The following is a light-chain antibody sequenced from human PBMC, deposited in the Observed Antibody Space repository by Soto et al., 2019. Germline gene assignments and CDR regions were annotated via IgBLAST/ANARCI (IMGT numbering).Light chain of an antibody. CDR1: SSDVGAYNF. CDR2: DVS. J-gene: IGLJ2*01. V-gene: IGLV2-14*03. Sequence: QSALTQPASVSGSLGQSITISCTGTSSDVGAYNFVSWFQQVPGKAPKVMISDVSNRPSGVSNRFSGSKSGNTASLTISGLQAEDEDDYYCSSYTSSSTLVFGGGTKLTVL. CDR3: SSYTSSSTLV.